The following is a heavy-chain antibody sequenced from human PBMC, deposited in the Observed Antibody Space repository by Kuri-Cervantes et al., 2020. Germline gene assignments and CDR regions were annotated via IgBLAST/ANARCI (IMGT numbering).Heavy chain of an antibody. J-gene: IGHJ6*02. CDR3: ARASHYYYGMDV. CDR2: IYYSGST. CDR1: GGSTSSYY. Sequence: GSLRPPCPVSGGSTSSYYWSWIRQPPGKGLEWIGYIYYSGSTNYNPSLKSRVTISVDTSKNQFSLKLSSVTAADTAVYYCARASHYYYGMDVWGQGTTVTVSS. V-gene: IGHV4-59*01.